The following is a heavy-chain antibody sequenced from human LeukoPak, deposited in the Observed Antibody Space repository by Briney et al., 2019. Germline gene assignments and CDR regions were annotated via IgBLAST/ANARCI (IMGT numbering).Heavy chain of an antibody. V-gene: IGHV4-39*01. J-gene: IGHJ4*02. Sequence: SETLSLTCNVSGGSISSSSFSWGWIRQPPGKGLEWIGSIYYRGSTYYNSSLKGRVTISGDTSKNQFSLKLSSVTAADTAVCYCASESLYDGSGSYWGQGTLVTVSS. D-gene: IGHD3-22*01. CDR2: IYYRGST. CDR3: ASESLYDGSGSY. CDR1: GGSISSSSFS.